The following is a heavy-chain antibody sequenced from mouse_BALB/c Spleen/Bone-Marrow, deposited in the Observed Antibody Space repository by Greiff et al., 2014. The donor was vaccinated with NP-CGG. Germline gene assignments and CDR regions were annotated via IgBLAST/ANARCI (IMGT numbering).Heavy chain of an antibody. CDR2: IWTGGST. CDR3: ARRYDASYALDY. D-gene: IGHD2-14*01. Sequence: QVQLQQPGPGLVQPSQSLSITCTVSGFSLTNYGVHWVRQSPGKGLEWLGVIWTGGSTDYNAAFISRLSISKDNSKSQVFFKMNSLQANDTAIYYCARRYDASYALDYWGQGTSVTVSS. V-gene: IGHV2-2*02. CDR1: GFSLTNYG. J-gene: IGHJ4*01.